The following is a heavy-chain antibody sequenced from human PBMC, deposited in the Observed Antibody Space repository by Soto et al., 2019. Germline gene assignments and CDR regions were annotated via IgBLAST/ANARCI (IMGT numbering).Heavy chain of an antibody. D-gene: IGHD1-26*01. CDR1: GYSISSGYY. CDR2: IHHSETT. CDR3: ARGVGSSPPQY. J-gene: IGHJ4*02. Sequence: SETLSLTCIVSGYSISSGYYWGWIRQPPGKGLQWIGSIHHSETTYYNPSLKSRVTMSVDASKNQFSLKLTSATAADTAVYYCARGVGSSPPQYWGRGTLVTVSS. V-gene: IGHV4-38-2*02.